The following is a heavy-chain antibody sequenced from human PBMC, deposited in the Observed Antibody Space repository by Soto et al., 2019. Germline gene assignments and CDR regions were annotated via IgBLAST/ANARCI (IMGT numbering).Heavy chain of an antibody. V-gene: IGHV3-21*01. CDR1: GFTFSSYS. CDR2: ISSSSSYI. Sequence: EVQLVESGGGLVKPGGSLRLSCAASGFTFSSYSMNWVRQAPGKGLEWVSSISSSSSYIYYADSVKGRFTISRDNAKNSLYLQTNSLRAEDTAVYYCARASQWGSYRLMDVWGKGTTVTVSS. D-gene: IGHD3-16*02. CDR3: ARASQWGSYRLMDV. J-gene: IGHJ6*03.